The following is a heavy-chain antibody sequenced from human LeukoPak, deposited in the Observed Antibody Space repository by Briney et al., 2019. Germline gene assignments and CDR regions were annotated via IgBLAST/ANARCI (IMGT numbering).Heavy chain of an antibody. V-gene: IGHV4-34*01. CDR3: ARGGRDYVWGSYRDYVSFDY. Sequence: SETLSLTCAVYGVSFSGYYWSWIRQPPGKGLEWIGEINHSGSTNYNPSLKSRVTISVDTSKNQFSLKLSSVTAADTAVYYCARGGRDYVWGSYRDYVSFDYWGQGTLVTVSS. J-gene: IGHJ4*02. CDR2: INHSGST. D-gene: IGHD3-16*02. CDR1: GVSFSGYY.